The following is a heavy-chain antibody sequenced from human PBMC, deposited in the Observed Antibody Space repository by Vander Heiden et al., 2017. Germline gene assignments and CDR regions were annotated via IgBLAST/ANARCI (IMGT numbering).Heavy chain of an antibody. J-gene: IGHJ4*02. CDR1: GFTFSSYE. V-gene: IGHV3-48*03. CDR2: ISSSGSTI. D-gene: IGHD5-18*01. CDR3: ARDWTGYSYGYFDY. Sequence: EVQLVESGGGLVQPGGSLRLSCADSGFTFSSYEMNWVRQAPGKGLEWVSYISSSGSTIYYADSVKGRFTISRDNAKNSLYLQMNSLRAEDTAVYYCARDWTGYSYGYFDYWGQGTLVTVSS.